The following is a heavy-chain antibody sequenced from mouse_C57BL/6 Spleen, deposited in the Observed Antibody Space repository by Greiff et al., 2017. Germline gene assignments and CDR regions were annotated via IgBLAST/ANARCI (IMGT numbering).Heavy chain of an antibody. CDR1: GFSLSTSGMG. CDR3: ARGITTVVATRYFDV. V-gene: IGHV8-12*01. J-gene: IGHJ1*03. CDR2: IYWDDDK. Sequence: QVTLKESGPGILQSSQTLSLTCSFSGFSLSTSGMGVSWIRQPSGKGLEWLAHIYWDDDKRYNPSLKSRLTISKDTSSNQVFLKITSVDTADTATYYCARGITTVVATRYFDVWGTGTTVTVSS. D-gene: IGHD1-1*01.